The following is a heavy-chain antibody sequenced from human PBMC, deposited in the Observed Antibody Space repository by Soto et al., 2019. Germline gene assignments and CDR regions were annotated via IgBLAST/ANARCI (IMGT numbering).Heavy chain of an antibody. CDR2: ISAGGNLI. Sequence: EVQLLESGGGLVQPGGSLRLSCAASGFIFSNHAMSWVRQVPGKGLEWVSGISAGGNLIYYADSVRGRFTMSRDNSKNTVYLHMDRLRAEDTAVYYCARDSPEYGTGSPLESWGQGTLVTVSS. CDR1: GFIFSNHA. D-gene: IGHD3-10*01. V-gene: IGHV3-23*01. CDR3: ARDSPEYGTGSPLES. J-gene: IGHJ4*02.